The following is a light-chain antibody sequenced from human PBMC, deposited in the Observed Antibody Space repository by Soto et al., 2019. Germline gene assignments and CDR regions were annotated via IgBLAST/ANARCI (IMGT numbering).Light chain of an antibody. CDR2: EAS. Sequence: DIQMTQSPSSVSASVGDRVTITCRASQDVSTWLAWYQHKPRKAPTLLIHEASILQSGVPSRFSGSGSGTEFTLTITSLQPDDFATYYCQQANSFPLTFGGGTKVDIK. CDR3: QQANSFPLT. CDR1: QDVSTW. J-gene: IGKJ4*01. V-gene: IGKV1-12*01.